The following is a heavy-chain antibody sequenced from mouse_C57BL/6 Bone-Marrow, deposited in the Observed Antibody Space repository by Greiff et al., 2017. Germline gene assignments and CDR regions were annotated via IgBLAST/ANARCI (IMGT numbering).Heavy chain of an antibody. CDR1: GYTFTSYW. CDR2: INPSNGGT. CDR3: ARYGNFHWYFDV. Sequence: QVQLQQPGTELVKPGASVKLSCKASGYTFTSYWMHWVKQRPGQGLEWIGNINPSNGGTNYNEKFKSKATLTVDKSSSTAYMQLSSLTSEDSPVYYCARYGNFHWYFDVWGTGTTVTVSS. D-gene: IGHD2-1*01. J-gene: IGHJ1*03. V-gene: IGHV1-53*01.